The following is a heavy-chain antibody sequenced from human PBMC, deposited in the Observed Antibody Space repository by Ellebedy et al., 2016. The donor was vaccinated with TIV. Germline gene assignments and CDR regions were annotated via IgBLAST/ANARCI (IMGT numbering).Heavy chain of an antibody. V-gene: IGHV6-1*01. D-gene: IGHD6-19*01. Sequence: SQTLSLTCAISGDSVSSNSPTWNWIRQSPSRGLEWPGRTYYRSTWYYEYAVSVYSRITINPDTSKNQFSLQLNSVTPEDTAVYYCARYKSGWKIFDYWGQGTLVTVSP. CDR1: GDSVSSNSPT. J-gene: IGHJ4*02. CDR3: ARYKSGWKIFDY. CDR2: TYYRSTWYY.